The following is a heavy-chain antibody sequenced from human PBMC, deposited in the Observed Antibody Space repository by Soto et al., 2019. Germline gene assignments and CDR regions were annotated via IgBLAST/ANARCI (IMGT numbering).Heavy chain of an antibody. J-gene: IGHJ4*02. V-gene: IGHV1-69*06. CDR1: GGTFSSYA. D-gene: IGHD3-10*01. CDR3: ARRGVLPDY. CDR2: IIPIFGAA. Sequence: QVQLVQSGAEVKKPGSSVKVSCKASGGTFSSYAISWVRQAPGQGLEWMGGIIPIFGAANYAQKFQGRLTITADKTTRTVYMELRSLRSDDTAVYYCARRGVLPDYWGQGTLVTVSS.